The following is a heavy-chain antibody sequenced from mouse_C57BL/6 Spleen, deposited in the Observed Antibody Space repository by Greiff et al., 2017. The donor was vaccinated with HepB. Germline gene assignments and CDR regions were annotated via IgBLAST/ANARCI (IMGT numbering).Heavy chain of an antibody. CDR2: IYPGSGNT. J-gene: IGHJ2*01. CDR3: ARIPGYWYFDY. D-gene: IGHD2-3*01. V-gene: IGHV1-66*01. Sequence: VKLQESGPELVKPGASVKISCKASGYSFTSYYIHWVKQRPGQGLEWIGWIYPGSGNTKYNEKFKGKATLTADTSSSTAYMQLSSLTSEDSAVYYCARIPGYWYFDYWGQGTTLTVSS. CDR1: GYSFTSYY.